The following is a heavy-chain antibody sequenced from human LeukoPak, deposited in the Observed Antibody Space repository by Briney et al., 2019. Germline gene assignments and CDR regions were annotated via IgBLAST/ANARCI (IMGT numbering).Heavy chain of an antibody. Sequence: PSETLSLTCTVSGDSISSTTYYWAWIRQPPGKGLEWIGSIYYTGRTHYIPSLKSRVTISLDTSKNQFSLNLSSVTAADTAVYYCATQAAGGPLDYWGQGTLVTVSS. J-gene: IGHJ4*02. CDR1: GDSISSTTYY. D-gene: IGHD2-15*01. CDR2: IYYTGRT. CDR3: ATQAAGGPLDY. V-gene: IGHV4-39*01.